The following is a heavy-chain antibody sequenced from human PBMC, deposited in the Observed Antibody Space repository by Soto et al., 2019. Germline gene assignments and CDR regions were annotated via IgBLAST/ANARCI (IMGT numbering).Heavy chain of an antibody. J-gene: IGHJ4*02. CDR2: INYSGNT. CDR3: ARLIHCFATSCHFDF. CDR1: WGSISSISCY. D-gene: IGHD2-2*01. V-gene: IGHV4-39*01. Sequence: SETLSLTWSVAWGSISSISCYRGCIRQPPGKGLEWIGSINYSGNTYYHPSLKSRVAISVDTSKNQFSLKLSSVTAADTAVYYCARLIHCFATSCHFDFWGQGTLVTVS.